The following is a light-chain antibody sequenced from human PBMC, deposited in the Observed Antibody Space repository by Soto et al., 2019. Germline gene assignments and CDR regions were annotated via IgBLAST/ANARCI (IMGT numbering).Light chain of an antibody. V-gene: IGLV2-14*01. CDR2: EVS. J-gene: IGLJ2*01. CDR1: SSDVGGYNY. CDR3: CSYTSSSTLV. Sequence: QSALTQPASVSGSPGQSITISCTGTSSDVGGYNYVSWYQQNPGKAPKLIIYEVSNRPSGVSSRFSGSKSDNTASLTISGLQAEDEVNYYCCSYTSSSTLVFGGGTKLTVL.